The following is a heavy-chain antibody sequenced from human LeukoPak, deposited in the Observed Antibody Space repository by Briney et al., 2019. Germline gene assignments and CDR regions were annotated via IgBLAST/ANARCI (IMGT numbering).Heavy chain of an antibody. D-gene: IGHD3-16*02. CDR2: ISGSGGST. J-gene: IGHJ4*02. CDR1: GFTFSSHA. Sequence: GGSLSLSCAAYGFTFSSHAISWVRQAPGKGLEWVSAISGSGGSTYYADSVKGRFTISRDNSENTLYLQMNSLRAEDTAVYYCATLYYDYVWGSYRYTHNDYWGQGTLVTVS. V-gene: IGHV3-23*01. CDR3: ATLYYDYVWGSYRYTHNDY.